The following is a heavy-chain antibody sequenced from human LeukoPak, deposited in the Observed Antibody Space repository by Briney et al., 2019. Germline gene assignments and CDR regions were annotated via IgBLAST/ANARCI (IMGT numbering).Heavy chain of an antibody. CDR2: IWYDGSNK. Sequence: SGGSLRLSCAASGFTFSSYGMHWVRQAPGKGLEWVAVIWYDGSNKYYADSVKGRFTISRDNSKNTLYLQMNSLRAEDTAVYYCAGSPQNYDFWSGSANYYGMDVWGQGTTVTVSS. V-gene: IGHV3-33*01. J-gene: IGHJ6*02. CDR1: GFTFSSYG. CDR3: AGSPQNYDFWSGSANYYGMDV. D-gene: IGHD3-3*01.